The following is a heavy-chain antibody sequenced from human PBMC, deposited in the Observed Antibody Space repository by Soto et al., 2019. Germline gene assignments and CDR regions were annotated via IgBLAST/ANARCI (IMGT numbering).Heavy chain of an antibody. Sequence: QVQLVESGGGVVQPGRSLRLSCAASGFTFNSYGMHWVRQAPGKGLEWVALISYDGSDKYYPDSVKGRFTISRDNSKNTLYLQMNSLRTEDTAVYYCAKVLGHGTIPAYWGQGTLVTVSS. CDR3: AKVLGHGTIPAY. D-gene: IGHD2-21*01. J-gene: IGHJ4*02. CDR2: ISYDGSDK. V-gene: IGHV3-30*18. CDR1: GFTFNSYG.